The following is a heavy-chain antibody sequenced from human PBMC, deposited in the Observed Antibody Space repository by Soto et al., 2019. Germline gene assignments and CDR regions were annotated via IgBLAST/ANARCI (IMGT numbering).Heavy chain of an antibody. Sequence: QVQLLQSGAEVKKPGAPVKLSCRATGYSFINYFVHWVRQAPGQGLEWMGRISPRYGATIFAQKFQGKFTISTDTSTNTVYRELKCLTSDDAAVYYCGRDGDRHDFDWWGQGTIVTVSS. J-gene: IGHJ4*02. D-gene: IGHD2-21*02. CDR1: GYSFINYF. CDR3: GRDGDRHDFDW. V-gene: IGHV1-46*01. CDR2: ISPRYGAT.